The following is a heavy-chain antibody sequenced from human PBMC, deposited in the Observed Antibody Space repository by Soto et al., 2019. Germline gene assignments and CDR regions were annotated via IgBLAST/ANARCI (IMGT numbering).Heavy chain of an antibody. V-gene: IGHV3-23*01. D-gene: IGHD2-21*01. CDR2: TTGGAGLT. CDR1: GFTLTSYA. Sequence: EVQLLESGGGLVQPGGSLRLSCTASGFTLTSYAINSVRQAPGKGLEWVSATTGGAGLTYYADSVKGRCSVSSAPPGNSTYLQLDRLRPEDTAVYYCARVDRGSVARPTRLDPWGQGTLVTVSS. J-gene: IGHJ5*02. CDR3: ARVDRGSVARPTRLDP.